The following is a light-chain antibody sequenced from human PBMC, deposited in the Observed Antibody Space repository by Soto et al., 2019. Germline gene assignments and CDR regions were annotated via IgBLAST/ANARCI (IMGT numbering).Light chain of an antibody. CDR1: ESVSSSY. CDR3: QQYGRSPFT. CDR2: GTS. J-gene: IGKJ3*01. V-gene: IGKV3-20*01. Sequence: VLTQSPGTLSLSPGERATLSCRASESVSSSYLAWYQQKPGQAPRLLIYGTSSRATGIPERLSGSGSGTDFTLTISRLEPEDFAVYFCQQYGRSPFTFGPGTKVDIK.